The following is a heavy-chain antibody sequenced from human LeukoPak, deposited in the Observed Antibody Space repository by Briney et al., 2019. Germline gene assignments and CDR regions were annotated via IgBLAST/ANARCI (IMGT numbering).Heavy chain of an antibody. J-gene: IGHJ4*02. CDR2: INPSGGST. V-gene: IGHV1-46*01. CDR3: ARNKWNYYDSSGYYFFDY. D-gene: IGHD3-22*01. CDR1: GYTFTSYY. Sequence: ASVKVSCKAAGYTFTSYYMHWVRQAPGQGLEWMGRINPSGGSTSYAQKFQGRVTMTRDTSTSTVYMELSSLRSEDTAVYYCARNKWNYYDSSGYYFFDYWGQGTLVTVSS.